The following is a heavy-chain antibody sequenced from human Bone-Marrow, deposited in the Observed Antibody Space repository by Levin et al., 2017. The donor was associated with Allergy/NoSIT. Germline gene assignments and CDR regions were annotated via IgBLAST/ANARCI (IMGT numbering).Heavy chain of an antibody. D-gene: IGHD2-15*01. V-gene: IGHV3-30*18. CDR1: GFTFSNYA. Sequence: GESLKISCAVSGFTFSNYAMHWVRQAPGRGLEWVAFISLDGNTQYYADSVKGRFTFSRDNSNNTLHLQMNSLRVEDTAIYYCAKDTYTCSGGSCYFFDYWGQGALVTISS. CDR2: ISLDGNTQ. CDR3: AKDTYTCSGGSCYFFDY. J-gene: IGHJ4*02.